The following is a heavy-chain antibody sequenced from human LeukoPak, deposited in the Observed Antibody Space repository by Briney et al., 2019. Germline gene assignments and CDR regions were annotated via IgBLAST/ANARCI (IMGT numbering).Heavy chain of an antibody. CDR1: GGSISSGSYY. V-gene: IGHV4-61*02. CDR3: ARGPKIYFYNWFDP. D-gene: IGHD3-9*01. CDR2: IYTSGST. Sequence: SQTLSLTCTVSGGSISSGSYYWRWIRQPAGKGLECNGRIYTSGSTNYNPSLKSRVTISVDTSKNQFSLKLSSVTAADPAVYYCARGPKIYFYNWFDPWGQGTLVTVSS. J-gene: IGHJ5*02.